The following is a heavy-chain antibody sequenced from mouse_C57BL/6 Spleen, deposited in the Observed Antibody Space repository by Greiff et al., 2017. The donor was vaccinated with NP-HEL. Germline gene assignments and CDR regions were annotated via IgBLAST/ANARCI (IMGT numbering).Heavy chain of an antibody. CDR3: ARGTGKPLFAY. Sequence: EVKLQESGPGLVKPSQSLSLTCSVTGYSITSGYYWNWIRQFPGNKLEWMGYISYDGSNNYNPSLKNRISITRDTSKNQFFLKLNSVTTEDTATYYCARGTGKPLFAYWGQGTLVTVSA. CDR1: GYSITSGYY. D-gene: IGHD4-1*01. J-gene: IGHJ3*01. V-gene: IGHV3-6*01. CDR2: ISYDGSN.